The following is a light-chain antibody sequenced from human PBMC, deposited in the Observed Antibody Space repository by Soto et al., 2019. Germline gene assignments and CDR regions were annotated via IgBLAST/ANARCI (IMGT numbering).Light chain of an antibody. J-gene: IGKJ1*01. Sequence: EIMMTQSPANVSVFPGERXTLXXRASQSIDSDLAWYQQKPGHVPRLLIYGASTRATGVPARFSGSGSGTEFTLTIISLXXXXXXXXXXXXXXHXRTFGPGTKVEIK. CDR1: QSIDSD. CDR3: XXXXHXRT. V-gene: IGKV3-15*01. CDR2: GAS.